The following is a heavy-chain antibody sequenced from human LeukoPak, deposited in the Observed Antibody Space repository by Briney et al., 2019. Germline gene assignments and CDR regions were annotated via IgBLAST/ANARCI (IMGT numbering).Heavy chain of an antibody. Sequence: PGGSLRLSCAASGFIFSTYEMNWVRQAPGKGLEWVSHISTTGRTTYYADSVQGRFTMSRDNAKSSVFLQVDSLRADDTAVYYCAGKPRDGYNDGRFDFWGQGTLVTVSS. CDR1: GFIFSTYE. D-gene: IGHD5-24*01. V-gene: IGHV3-48*03. J-gene: IGHJ4*02. CDR2: ISTTGRTT. CDR3: AGKPRDGYNDGRFDF.